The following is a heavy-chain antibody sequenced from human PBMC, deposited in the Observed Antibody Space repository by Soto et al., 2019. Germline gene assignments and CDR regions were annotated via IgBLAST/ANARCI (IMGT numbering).Heavy chain of an antibody. J-gene: IGHJ5*02. V-gene: IGHV4-39*01. CDR2: IYYSGST. CDR1: GGSISSSSYY. Sequence: PSETLSLTCTVSGGSISSSSYYWGWIRQPPGKGLEWIGSIYYSGSTYYNPSLKSRVTISVDTSKNQFSLKLSSVTAADTAVYYCARPIFRMAESHWFDPWGQGTLVTVSS. D-gene: IGHD6-19*01. CDR3: ARPIFRMAESHWFDP.